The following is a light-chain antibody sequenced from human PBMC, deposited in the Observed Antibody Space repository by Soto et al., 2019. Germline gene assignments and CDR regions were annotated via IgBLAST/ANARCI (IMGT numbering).Light chain of an antibody. CDR1: SSDVGGRNY. CDR2: EVT. CDR3: CSYAGNNNWV. Sequence: QSVLTQPPSASGSPGHSVTISCTGTSSDVGGRNYVSWYQQHPGKAPKVMIYEVTKRPSGVPDRFSGSKSGNTASLTVSGLQAEDEADYYCCSYAGNNNWVFGGGTKLPVL. J-gene: IGLJ3*02. V-gene: IGLV2-8*01.